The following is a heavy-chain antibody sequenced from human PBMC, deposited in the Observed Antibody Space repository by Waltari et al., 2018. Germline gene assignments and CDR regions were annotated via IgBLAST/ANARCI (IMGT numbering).Heavy chain of an antibody. CDR1: GFTFSNFA. CDR2: IWYDGSNK. J-gene: IGHJ4*02. V-gene: IGHV3-30*18. D-gene: IGHD1-26*01. CDR3: AKDKTTTLATFPDY. Sequence: QVQLVESGGGVVQPGRSLRLSCVASGFTFSNFAMHWVRQAPGKGLEWVAAIWYDGSNKYYGDSLKGRITISRDNSKNTVFLQMESLRPDDTGLYYCAKDKTTTLATFPDYWGQGTLVTVSS.